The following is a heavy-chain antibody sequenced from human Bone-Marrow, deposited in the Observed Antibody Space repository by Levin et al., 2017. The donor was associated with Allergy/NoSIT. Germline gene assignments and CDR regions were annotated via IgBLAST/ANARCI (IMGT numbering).Heavy chain of an antibody. Sequence: GGSLRLSCAASGFTFSDFPLHWVRQTAGKGLEWVAVISPTGGFKYYAASVKGRFTISRANYKNTLNLEMNDLRVEDTGVSCCARDDILGPPDYFHRWGQGTLVTVSS. V-gene: IGHV3-30*04. J-gene: IGHJ4*02. CDR2: ISPTGGFK. CDR3: ARDDILGPPDYFHR. D-gene: IGHD7-27*01. CDR1: GFTFSDFP.